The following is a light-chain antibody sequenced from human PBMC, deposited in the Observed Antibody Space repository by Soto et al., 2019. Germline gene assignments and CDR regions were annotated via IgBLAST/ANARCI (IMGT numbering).Light chain of an antibody. Sequence: DIQMTQSPSTLSASVGDRVTITCRASQSISSWLAWYQQKPGKAPKLLIHDASSLESGVPSRFSGSGPGTEFTLTISSLQPDDFATYYCQQYNSYSPTFGQGTKVEIK. CDR2: DAS. CDR1: QSISSW. CDR3: QQYNSYSPT. J-gene: IGKJ1*01. V-gene: IGKV1-5*01.